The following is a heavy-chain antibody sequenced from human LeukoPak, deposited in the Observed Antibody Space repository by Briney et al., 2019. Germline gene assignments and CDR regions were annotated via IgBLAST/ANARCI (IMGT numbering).Heavy chain of an antibody. CDR2: INPNSGGT. D-gene: IGHD3-9*01. J-gene: IGHJ5*02. CDR1: GYTFTGYY. CDR3: ARGEAGYYDILTGYSLFDP. Sequence: ASVKVSCTASGYTFTGYYMHWMRQAPGQGLEWMGWINPNSGGTNYAQKFQGRVTMTRDTSISTAYMELSRLRSDDTAVYYCARGEAGYYDILTGYSLFDPWGQGTLVTVSS. V-gene: IGHV1-2*02.